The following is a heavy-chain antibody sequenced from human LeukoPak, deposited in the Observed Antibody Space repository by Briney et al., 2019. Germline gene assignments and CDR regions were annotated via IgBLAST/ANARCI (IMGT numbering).Heavy chain of an antibody. CDR2: IRYDGSKK. CDR1: GFIFSSYG. V-gene: IGHV3-30*02. D-gene: IGHD6-19*01. Sequence: PGGSLRLSCAASGFIFSSYGMHWVRQAPGKGLEWVAFIRYDGSKKYYADSVKGRFTISRDNAKNSLYLQMNSLRAEDTAVYYCARRGGGVAGTFDYWGQGTLVTVSS. J-gene: IGHJ4*02. CDR3: ARRGGGVAGTFDY.